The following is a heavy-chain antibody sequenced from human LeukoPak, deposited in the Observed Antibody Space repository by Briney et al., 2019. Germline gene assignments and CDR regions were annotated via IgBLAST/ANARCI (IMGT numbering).Heavy chain of an antibody. D-gene: IGHD7-27*01. J-gene: IGHJ4*02. CDR3: ASRKLGNDY. CDR1: GGSVSDYY. V-gene: IGHV4-59*02. CDR2: IYHTGST. Sequence: SETLSLTCTISGGSVSDYYWSWIRQSPGRGLEWIGYIYHTGSTSYSPSLKRRVTISADTSQNQFSLKLSSVTAADTAVYYCASRKLGNDYWGQGTLVTVSS.